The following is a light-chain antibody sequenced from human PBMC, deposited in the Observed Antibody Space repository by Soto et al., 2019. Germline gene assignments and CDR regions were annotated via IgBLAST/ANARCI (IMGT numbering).Light chain of an antibody. V-gene: IGKV3-15*01. CDR1: ETVRTN. CDR3: QQYGRSPFT. CDR2: GAS. Sequence: IVMTQSPVTLSVSPGERVTLSCRASETVRTNLAWFQQKPGQTPRLLIFGASTRATGIPTRFTGSGSETEFTLTISRLEPEDFAVYYCQQYGRSPFTFGPGTKVDIK. J-gene: IGKJ3*01.